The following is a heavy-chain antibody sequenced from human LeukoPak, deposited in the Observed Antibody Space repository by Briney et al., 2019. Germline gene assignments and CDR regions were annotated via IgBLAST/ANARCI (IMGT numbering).Heavy chain of an antibody. J-gene: IGHJ5*02. CDR3: ARSYTHYDFWSGYTYQNYFDP. Sequence: GGSLRLSCAASGFTVSSSYISWVRQAPGKGLEWVSVIYAGDSTYYADSVKGRFIISRDNSKNTVYLQMDSLRAEDTTVYYCARSYTHYDFWSGYTYQNYFDPWGQGTLVTVSS. D-gene: IGHD3-3*01. CDR2: IYAGDST. V-gene: IGHV3-53*01. CDR1: GFTVSSSY.